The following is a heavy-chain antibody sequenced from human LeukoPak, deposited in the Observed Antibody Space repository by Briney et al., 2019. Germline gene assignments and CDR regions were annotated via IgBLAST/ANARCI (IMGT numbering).Heavy chain of an antibody. D-gene: IGHD3-10*01. Sequence: TGGSLRLSCAASGFTVSSNYMNWVRQAPGKGLEWVSYISSSGSTIYYADSVKGRFIISRDDARNSLYLQINSLRAEDTAIYYCARPYLWFGEVSDYMAVWGKGTTVTVSS. CDR3: ARPYLWFGEVSDYMAV. J-gene: IGHJ6*03. V-gene: IGHV3-48*03. CDR1: GFTVSSNY. CDR2: ISSSGSTI.